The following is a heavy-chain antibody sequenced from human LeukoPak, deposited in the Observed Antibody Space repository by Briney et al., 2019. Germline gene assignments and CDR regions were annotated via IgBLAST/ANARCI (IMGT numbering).Heavy chain of an antibody. J-gene: IGHJ4*02. Sequence: GGSLRLSCAASGLAVSSNYMSWVRQAPGKGLEWVAVIWYDGSNKYYADSVRGRFTISRDNSKNTLYLQMNSLRAEDTAVYYCARRRVYYFDYWGQGTLVTVSS. CDR2: IWYDGSNK. CDR3: ARRRVYYFDY. CDR1: GLAVSSNY. V-gene: IGHV3-33*08.